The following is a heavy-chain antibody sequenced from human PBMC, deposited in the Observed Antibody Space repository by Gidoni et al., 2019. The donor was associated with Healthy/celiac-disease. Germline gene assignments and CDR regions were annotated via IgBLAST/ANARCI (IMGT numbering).Heavy chain of an antibody. V-gene: IGHV1-2*02. CDR1: GYTFTGYY. CDR2: INPNSGGT. CDR3: AREYYYDSSGYYFGY. Sequence: QVQLVQSGAEVKKPGASVTVSCKASGYTFTGYYMHWVRQAPGQGLEWMGWINPNSGGTNYAQKFQGRVTMTRDTSISTAYMELSRLRSDDTAVYYCAREYYYDSSGYYFGYWGQGTLVTVSS. J-gene: IGHJ4*02. D-gene: IGHD3-22*01.